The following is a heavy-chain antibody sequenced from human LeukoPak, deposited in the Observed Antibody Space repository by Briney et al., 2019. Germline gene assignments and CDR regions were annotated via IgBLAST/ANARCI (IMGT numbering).Heavy chain of an antibody. CDR2: ISGSGSST. D-gene: IGHD4-23*01. V-gene: IGHV3-23*01. CDR1: GFTFSSYA. Sequence: GGSLRLSCAASGFTFSSYAMTWVRQAPGKGLEWVSAISGSGSSTNNADSVKGRFSISRDNAKNTLYLQMNSLRVEDTAVYYCARGRPHGNDYWGQGTLVTVSS. CDR3: ARGRPHGNDY. J-gene: IGHJ4*02.